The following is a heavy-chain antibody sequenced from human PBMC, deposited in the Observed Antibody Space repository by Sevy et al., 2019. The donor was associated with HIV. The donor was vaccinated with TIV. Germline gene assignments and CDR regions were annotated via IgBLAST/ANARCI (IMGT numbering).Heavy chain of an antibody. CDR2: INHSGST. CDR3: ASGGQKQWLVR. J-gene: IGHJ4*02. D-gene: IGHD6-19*01. V-gene: IGHV4-34*01. CDR1: GGSFSGYY. Sequence: SETLSLTCAVYGGSFSGYYWSWIRQPPGKGLEWIGEINHSGSTNYNPSLKSRVTISVDTSKNQFSLKRSSVTAADTVVYSCASGGQKQWLVRWGQGTLVTVSS.